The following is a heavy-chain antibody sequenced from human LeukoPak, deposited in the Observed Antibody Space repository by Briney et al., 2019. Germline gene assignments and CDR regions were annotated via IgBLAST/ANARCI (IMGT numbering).Heavy chain of an antibody. CDR2: INPNSGGT. Sequence: GASVKVSSKASGYTFTGYYMHWVRQAPGQGLEWMGWINPNSGGTNYAQKFQGRVTMTRDTSISTAYMELSRLRSDDTAVYYCARLNYYDSSGYYYVSAFDIWGQGTMVTVSS. J-gene: IGHJ3*02. CDR3: ARLNYYDSSGYYYVSAFDI. V-gene: IGHV1-2*02. D-gene: IGHD3-22*01. CDR1: GYTFTGYY.